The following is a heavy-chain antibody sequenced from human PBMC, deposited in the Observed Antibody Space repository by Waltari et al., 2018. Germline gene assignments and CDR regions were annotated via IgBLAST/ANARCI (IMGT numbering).Heavy chain of an antibody. D-gene: IGHD5-18*01. Sequence: QVQLVESGGAVVQRGGSLRLPCSGPGFPFMTYAIHWARQAPGKGLEWMTFISSDGSDEFYADSVRGRFTISRDNSKNSVFLQADSLRPEDTAMYYCARTQNSFDFDCWGQGTLVTVSS. V-gene: IGHV3-30*16. CDR2: ISSDGSDE. CDR3: ARTQNSFDFDC. CDR1: GFPFMTYA. J-gene: IGHJ4*02.